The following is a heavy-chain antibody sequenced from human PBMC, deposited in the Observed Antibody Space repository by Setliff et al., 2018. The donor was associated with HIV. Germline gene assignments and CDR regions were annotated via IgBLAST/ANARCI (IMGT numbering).Heavy chain of an antibody. D-gene: IGHD6-19*01. CDR1: GFTFSSFW. CDR3: VTGLGSGWAS. Sequence: GGSLRLSCAASGFTFSSFWMSWVRQAPGKGLEWVANIKHDGSERYYVGSVKGRFTISRDNAKDSLFLQMNSLRAEDMAVYYCVTGLGSGWASWGQGTLVTVSS. CDR2: IKHDGSER. V-gene: IGHV3-7*01. J-gene: IGHJ1*01.